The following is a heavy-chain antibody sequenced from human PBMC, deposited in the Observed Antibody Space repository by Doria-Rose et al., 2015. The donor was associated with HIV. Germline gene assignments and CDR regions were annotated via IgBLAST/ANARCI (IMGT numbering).Heavy chain of an antibody. CDR2: IFSGDER. CDR1: GVSLSSPGMG. D-gene: IGHD6-13*01. J-gene: IGHJ4*02. CDR3: ARIKSSRWYHKYYVDF. Sequence: QVTLKESGPVLVKPTETLTLTCTVSGVSLSSPGMGVSWIRQPPGKALEWLANIFSGDERTYKTSLESRLTISRATSKGRVVLTMTDMDPVDTATYYCARIKSSRWYHKYYVDFWGQGTLVIVSA. V-gene: IGHV2-26*01.